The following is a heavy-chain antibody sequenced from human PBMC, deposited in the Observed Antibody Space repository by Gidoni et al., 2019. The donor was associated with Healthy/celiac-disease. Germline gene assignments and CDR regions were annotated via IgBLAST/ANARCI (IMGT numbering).Heavy chain of an antibody. D-gene: IGHD3-10*01. V-gene: IGHV4-59*01. Sequence: QVQLQESGPGLVKPSETLSLTCTVAGGSISSYYWSWIRQPPGKGLECIGYIYYSGSTNYNPSLKSRVTISVDTSKNQFSLKLSSVTAADTAVYYCARAYYYGSGRNWFDPWGQGTLVTVSS. J-gene: IGHJ5*02. CDR1: GGSISSYY. CDR2: IYYSGST. CDR3: ARAYYYGSGRNWFDP.